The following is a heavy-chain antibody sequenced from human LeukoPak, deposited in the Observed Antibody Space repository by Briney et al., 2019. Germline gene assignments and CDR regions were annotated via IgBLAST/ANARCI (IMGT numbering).Heavy chain of an antibody. J-gene: IGHJ4*02. D-gene: IGHD4-17*01. Sequence: PGGSLRLSCAASGFTFSSYEMNWVRQAPGKGLEWVSYISGSGNTITYADSVMGRFTVSRDNAKDSLYLQMNSLRAEDTAVYYCVRFGDYGRFDYWGQGTQVIVSS. CDR1: GFTFSSYE. V-gene: IGHV3-48*03. CDR2: ISGSGNTI. CDR3: VRFGDYGRFDY.